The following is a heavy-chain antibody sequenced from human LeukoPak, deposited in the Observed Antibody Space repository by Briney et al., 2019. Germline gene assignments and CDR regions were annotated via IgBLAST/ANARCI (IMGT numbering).Heavy chain of an antibody. Sequence: GGSLRLSCAASGFTFSSNGMSWVRQAPGKGLEWVSAISGSGGSTYYADSVKGRFIISRDNAKNSLYLQMNSLRAEDTAVYYCAELGITMIGGVWGKGTTVTISS. J-gene: IGHJ6*04. CDR1: GFTFSSNG. CDR3: AELGITMIGGV. CDR2: ISGSGGST. D-gene: IGHD3-10*02. V-gene: IGHV3-23*01.